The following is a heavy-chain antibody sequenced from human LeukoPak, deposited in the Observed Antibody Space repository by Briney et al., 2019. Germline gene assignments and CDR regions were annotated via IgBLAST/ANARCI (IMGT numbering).Heavy chain of an antibody. V-gene: IGHV3-23*01. D-gene: IGHD4-17*01. CDR2: ITGRGGT. CDR3: AKDPNGDYVGAFDS. J-gene: IGHJ3*01. Sequence: VRQASGKGLEWISSITGRGGTSYTDSVKGRFTVYRDNSKSTLYLQMNSLRVGDTALYYCAKDPNGDYVGAFDSWGQGTMVTVSS.